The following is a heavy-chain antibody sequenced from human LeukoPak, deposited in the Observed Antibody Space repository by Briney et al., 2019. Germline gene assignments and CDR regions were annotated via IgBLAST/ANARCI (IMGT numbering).Heavy chain of an antibody. Sequence: SETLSLTCTVSGGSISPYYWSWIRQSPGKGLEWVAYIYYTGSSNYDPSLKSRATISVDTSKNQFSLKLRSVTAADTAVYYCARIVPVTAGAFDIWGQGAMVTVSS. CDR3: ARIVPVTAGAFDI. D-gene: IGHD2-21*02. CDR2: IYYTGSS. J-gene: IGHJ3*02. V-gene: IGHV4-59*01. CDR1: GGSISPYY.